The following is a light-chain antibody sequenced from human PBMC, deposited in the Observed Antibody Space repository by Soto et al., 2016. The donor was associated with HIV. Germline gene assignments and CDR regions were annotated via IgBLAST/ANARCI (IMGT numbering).Light chain of an antibody. V-gene: IGKV2D-29*01. J-gene: IGKJ4*01. CDR2: EIS. CDR1: QSLLHSDGKTY. CDR3: MQSIQLPSLT. Sequence: DIVMTQTPLSLSVTPGQPASPLHSCKSSQSLLHSDGKTYLYWYLQKSGQPPQLLIYEISNRFSGVPDRFSGSGSGTDFTLKISRVEAEDVGVYCCMQSIQLPSLTFGGGTKVEIK.